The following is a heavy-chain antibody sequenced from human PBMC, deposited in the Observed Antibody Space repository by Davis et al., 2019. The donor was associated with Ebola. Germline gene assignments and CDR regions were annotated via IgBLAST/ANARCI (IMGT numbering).Heavy chain of an antibody. CDR3: AKDVRGAILYLYGLDV. CDR2: IGWNSGDK. CDR1: GFIFGDYA. J-gene: IGHJ6*02. V-gene: IGHV3-9*01. D-gene: IGHD2-8*01. Sequence: SLKISCAASGFIFGDYAMHWVRQAPGKGLEWVAGIGWNSGDKGYADSVKGRFTISRDNAKNSLYLQMNSLRDEDTALYYCAKDVRGAILYLYGLDVWGQGTTVTVS.